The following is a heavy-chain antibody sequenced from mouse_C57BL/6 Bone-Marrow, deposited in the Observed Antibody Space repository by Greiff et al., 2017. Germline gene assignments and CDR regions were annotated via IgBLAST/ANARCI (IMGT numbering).Heavy chain of an antibody. CDR1: GFSLTSCG. J-gene: IGHJ3*01. CDR2: IWSGGST. CDR3: ASPLTGFAY. D-gene: IGHD4-1*01. V-gene: IGHV2-2*01. Sequence: VMLVESGPGLVQPSQSLSITCTVSGFSLTSCGVHWVRHSPGKGLEWLGVIWSGGSTDYNAAFIFRLSISKDNSKSQVFFKMNSLQADDTAIYYCASPLTGFAYWGQGTLVTVSA.